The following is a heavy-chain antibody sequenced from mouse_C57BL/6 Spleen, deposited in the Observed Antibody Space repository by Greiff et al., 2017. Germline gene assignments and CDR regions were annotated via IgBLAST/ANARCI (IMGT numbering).Heavy chain of an antibody. CDR1: GYTFTSYW. J-gene: IGHJ4*01. V-gene: IGHV1-64*01. CDR2: IHPNSGST. Sequence: QVQLQQPGAELVKPGASVKLSCKASGYTFTSYWMHWVKQRPGQGLEWIGMIHPNSGSTNYNEKFKSKATLTVDKSSSTAYMQLSSLTSEDSAVYYCARSGINYVDAMDYWGQGTSVTVSS. CDR3: ARSGINYVDAMDY. D-gene: IGHD1-1*01.